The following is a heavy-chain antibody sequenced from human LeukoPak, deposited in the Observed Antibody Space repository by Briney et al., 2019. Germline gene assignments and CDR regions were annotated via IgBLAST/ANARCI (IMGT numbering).Heavy chain of an antibody. CDR2: IRYDGSNK. Sequence: GGSLRLSCAASGFTFSSYGMHWVRQAPGKGLEWVAFIRYDGSNKYYADSVKGRFTISRDNFKNTLYLQMNSLRAEDTAVYYCAKDWEYYYDSSGSIDYWGQGTLVTVSS. J-gene: IGHJ4*02. V-gene: IGHV3-30*02. CDR3: AKDWEYYYDSSGSIDY. D-gene: IGHD3-22*01. CDR1: GFTFSSYG.